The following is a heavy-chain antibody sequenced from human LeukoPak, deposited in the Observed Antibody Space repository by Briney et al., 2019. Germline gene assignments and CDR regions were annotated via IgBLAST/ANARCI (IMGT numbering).Heavy chain of an antibody. CDR2: ISAYNGNT. CDR1: GYTFTSYG. J-gene: IGHJ4*02. V-gene: IGHV1-18*01. Sequence: ASVKVSCKASGYTFTSYGISWVRQAPGQGLEWMGWISAYNGNTNYAQKFQGRVTMTTDTSTSTAYMELRSLRSDDTAVYYCARPITAAAMYYFDYWGQETLVTVSS. CDR3: ARPITAAAMYYFDY. D-gene: IGHD6-13*01.